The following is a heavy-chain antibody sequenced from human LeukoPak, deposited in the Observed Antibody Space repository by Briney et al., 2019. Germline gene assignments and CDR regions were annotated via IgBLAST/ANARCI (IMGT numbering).Heavy chain of an antibody. Sequence: SETLSLTCTVSGYSISSGYYWGWIRQPPGKGLEWIGSIYYSGSTYYNPSLKSRVTISVDTSKNQFSLKLSSVTAADTAVYYCARYGGNSGFDYWGQGTLVTVSS. CDR2: IYYSGST. J-gene: IGHJ4*02. CDR3: ARYGGNSGFDY. V-gene: IGHV4-38-2*02. CDR1: GYSISSGYY. D-gene: IGHD4-23*01.